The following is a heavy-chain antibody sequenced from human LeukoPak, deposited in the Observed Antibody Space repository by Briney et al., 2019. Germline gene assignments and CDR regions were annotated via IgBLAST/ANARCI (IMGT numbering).Heavy chain of an antibody. CDR2: ISYYYNTY. V-gene: IGHV3-30-3*01. CDR3: ARLAKGVVDH. D-gene: IGHD2-15*01. Sequence: PGPSLRLSRAASGFTFSGYAMHWVRQAPATGLEVVAIISYYYNTYYYPDSVTLRFTISIHNSKNTLYLQMNSLTIEDTAVYYCARLAKGVVDHWGQGTLVTVSS. J-gene: IGHJ4*02. CDR1: GFTFSGYA.